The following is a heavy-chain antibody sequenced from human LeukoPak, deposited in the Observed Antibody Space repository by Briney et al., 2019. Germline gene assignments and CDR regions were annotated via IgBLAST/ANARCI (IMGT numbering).Heavy chain of an antibody. D-gene: IGHD4-17*01. CDR2: ISSSSTYI. J-gene: IGHJ6*02. CDR1: GFTFSSFS. V-gene: IGHV3-21*01. Sequence: GGSLRLSCAASGFTFSSFSMNWVRQAPGKGLEWVSSISSSSTYIYYADSVKGRSTISRDKAKNSLYLQMNSLRAEDTAVYYCARGSTVTSYYYYGMDVWGQGTTVTVSS. CDR3: ARGSTVTSYYYYGMDV.